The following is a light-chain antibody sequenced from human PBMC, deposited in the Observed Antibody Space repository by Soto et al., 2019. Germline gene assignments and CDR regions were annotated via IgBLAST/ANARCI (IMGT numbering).Light chain of an antibody. V-gene: IGKV3-20*01. Sequence: EIVFTQSPGTLSFSPRERAALSCRASQSVSSNYLAWYQQKPGQAPRLLIYGASSRATGIPDRFSGSGSGTDFTLTISRLEPEDFAVYYCQQYGSSPMTFGQGTRLEI. CDR3: QQYGSSPMT. J-gene: IGKJ5*01. CDR2: GAS. CDR1: QSVSSNY.